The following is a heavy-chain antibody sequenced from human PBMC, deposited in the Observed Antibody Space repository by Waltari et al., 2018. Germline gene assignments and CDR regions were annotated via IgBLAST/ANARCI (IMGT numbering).Heavy chain of an antibody. J-gene: IGHJ3*02. V-gene: IGHV5-51*01. CDR3: ARHVSVNGEIFWDAFDI. D-gene: IGHD3-3*01. CDR2: TYPGDSDP. CDR1: GYSFTSYW. Sequence: EVQLVQSGAEVKKPGESLKISCKGSGYSFTSYWIGWVRPMHGKGLEWMGITYPGDSDPSYSPSVQGQFTISADKSISTAYLQWSSLKASDTAMYYCARHVSVNGEIFWDAFDIWGQGTMVTVSS.